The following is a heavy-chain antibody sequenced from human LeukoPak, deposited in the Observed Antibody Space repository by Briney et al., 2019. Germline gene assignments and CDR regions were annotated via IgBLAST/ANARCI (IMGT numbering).Heavy chain of an antibody. V-gene: IGHV1-2*02. J-gene: IGHJ4*02. CDR3: ARVYSSGWKFDY. Sequence: GASVKVSCKASGYTFTGDYMHWVRQAPGQGLGWMGWINPNSGGTNYAQKLQGRVTMTRDTSISTGYMELSRLRSDDTGVYYCARVYSSGWKFDYWGQGTLVTVSS. D-gene: IGHD6-19*01. CDR2: INPNSGGT. CDR1: GYTFTGDY.